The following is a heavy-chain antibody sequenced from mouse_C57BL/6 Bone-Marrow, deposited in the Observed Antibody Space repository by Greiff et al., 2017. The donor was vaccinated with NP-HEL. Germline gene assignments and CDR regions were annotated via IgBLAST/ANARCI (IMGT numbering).Heavy chain of an antibody. CDR1: GFTFSSYA. CDR3: ARDKDYYFDY. V-gene: IGHV5-4*01. Sequence: EVKLVESGGGLVKPGGSLKLSCAASGFTFSSYAMSWVHQTPEKRLEWVATISDGGSYTYYPDNVKGRFTISRDNAKNNLYLQMSHLKSEDTAMYYCARDKDYYFDYWGQGTTLTVSS. J-gene: IGHJ2*01. CDR2: ISDGGSYT.